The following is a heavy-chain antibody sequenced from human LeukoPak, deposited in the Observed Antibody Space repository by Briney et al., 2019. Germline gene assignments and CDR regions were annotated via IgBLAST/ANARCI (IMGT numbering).Heavy chain of an antibody. V-gene: IGHV3-23*01. Sequence: PGRSLRLSCAASGFTFRSYAMHWVRQAPGKGLEWVSAITGSGDSTYYADSVKGRFTISRDNSKNTLYLQMNSLRAEDTAVYYCARARPLDYWGQGTLVTVSS. J-gene: IGHJ4*02. CDR1: GFTFRSYA. CDR3: ARARPLDY. CDR2: ITGSGDST.